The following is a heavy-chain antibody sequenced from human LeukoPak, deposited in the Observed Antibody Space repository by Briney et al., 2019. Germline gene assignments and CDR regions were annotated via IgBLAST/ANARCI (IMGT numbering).Heavy chain of an antibody. V-gene: IGHV4-39*07. J-gene: IGHJ6*03. D-gene: IGHD3-16*01. CDR1: GDSITGYY. CDR2: IYYTGNT. Sequence: SETLSLTCSVSGDSITGYYWGWIRQPPGKGLEWIGNIYYTGNTYYNSSLKSRVTISVDTSKKQFSLKLTSVTVADTAVYYCARETSQKGAHYMDVWGKGTTVTISS. CDR3: ARETSQKGAHYMDV.